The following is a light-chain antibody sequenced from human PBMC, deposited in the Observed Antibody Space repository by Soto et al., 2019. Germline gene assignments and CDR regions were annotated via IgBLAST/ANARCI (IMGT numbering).Light chain of an antibody. J-gene: IGKJ3*01. CDR1: QGISSY. V-gene: IGKV1-9*01. Sequence: DIQLTQSPSFLSASVGDRVTITCRASQGISSYLAWYQQKPGKAPNLLIYAASTLQSGVPSRFSGSGSGAEFTLTISSLQPEDFATYYCQQLNSYPTFGRGTKVDIK. CDR2: AAS. CDR3: QQLNSYPT.